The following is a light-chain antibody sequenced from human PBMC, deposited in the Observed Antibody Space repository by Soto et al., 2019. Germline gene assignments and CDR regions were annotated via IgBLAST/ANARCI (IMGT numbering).Light chain of an antibody. CDR3: QQYDSYPFT. J-gene: IGKJ4*01. CDR2: KAS. V-gene: IGKV1-5*03. Sequence: DIQMTQSPSTLSASEGDRDTITCRASQSINNWLAWYQQKPGKAPKLLISKASNLKSGVPSRFSGTGSGTELTLTISSPQTDDFASYYCQQYDSYPFTFGGGTKVEI. CDR1: QSINNW.